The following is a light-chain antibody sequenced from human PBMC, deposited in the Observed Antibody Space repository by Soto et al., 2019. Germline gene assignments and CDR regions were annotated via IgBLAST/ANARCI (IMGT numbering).Light chain of an antibody. Sequence: EIVRTQSPVTLSVSPGERATLSCRASQSVSSSYLAWYQQKPGQAAXLLIYGASTRATGIPAGFSGSGSGTEFTLTTGSRPSEDFALYYCQHYNNWPPPFGTGTKFDIK. CDR1: QSVSSSY. CDR2: GAS. J-gene: IGKJ1*01. CDR3: QHYNNWPPP. V-gene: IGKV3-15*01.